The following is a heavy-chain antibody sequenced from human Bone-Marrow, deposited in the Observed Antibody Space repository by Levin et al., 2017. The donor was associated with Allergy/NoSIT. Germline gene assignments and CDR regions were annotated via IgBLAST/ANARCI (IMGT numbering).Heavy chain of an antibody. CDR2: ISGSGGST. Sequence: PGGSLRLSCAASGFTFSSYAMSWVRQAPGKGLEWVSAISGSGGSTYYADSVKGRFTISRDNSKNTLYLQMNSLRAEDTAVYYCAKQIDSMIVVVAPFDYWGQGTLVTVSS. J-gene: IGHJ4*02. CDR3: AKQIDSMIVVVAPFDY. V-gene: IGHV3-23*01. D-gene: IGHD3-22*01. CDR1: GFTFSSYA.